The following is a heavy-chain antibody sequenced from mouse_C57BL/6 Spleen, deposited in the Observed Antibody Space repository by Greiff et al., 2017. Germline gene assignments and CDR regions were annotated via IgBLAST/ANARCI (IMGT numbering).Heavy chain of an antibody. CDR3: ARPYDGYYDY. CDR1: GYTFTSYW. J-gene: IGHJ2*01. Sequence: QVQLKQPGAELVKPGASVKLSCKASGYTFTSYWLHWVKQRPGQGLEWIGMIHPNSGSTNYNEKFKSKATLTVDKSSSTAYMQLSSLTSEDSAVYYCARPYDGYYDYWGQGTTLTVSS. D-gene: IGHD2-3*01. V-gene: IGHV1-64*01. CDR2: IHPNSGST.